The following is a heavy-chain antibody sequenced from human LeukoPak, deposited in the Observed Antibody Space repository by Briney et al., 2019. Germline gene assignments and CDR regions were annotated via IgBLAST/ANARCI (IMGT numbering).Heavy chain of an antibody. CDR1: GSTFSSYA. V-gene: IGHV3-23*01. D-gene: IGHD3-3*01. Sequence: GGSLRLSCAASGSTFSSYAMSWVRQAPGKGLEWVSAISGSGGSTYYADSVKGRFTISRDNSKNTLYLQMNSLRAEDTAVYYCAKDLRVVGAFDIWGQGTMVTVSS. CDR2: ISGSGGST. CDR3: AKDLRVVGAFDI. J-gene: IGHJ3*02.